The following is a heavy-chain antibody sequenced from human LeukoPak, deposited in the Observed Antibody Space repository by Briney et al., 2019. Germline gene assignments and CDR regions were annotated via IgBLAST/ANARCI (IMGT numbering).Heavy chain of an antibody. D-gene: IGHD2-2*01. CDR2: IYTSGST. CDR1: GGSISSGSYY. CDR3: ARQLGYCSSTSCRAFDP. V-gene: IGHV4-61*02. Sequence: PSETLSLTCTVSGGSISSGSYYWSWIRQPAGKGLEWIGSIYTSGSTNYNPSLKSRVTISVDTSKNQFSLKLSSVTAADTAVYYCARQLGYCSSTSCRAFDPWGQGTLVTVSS. J-gene: IGHJ5*02.